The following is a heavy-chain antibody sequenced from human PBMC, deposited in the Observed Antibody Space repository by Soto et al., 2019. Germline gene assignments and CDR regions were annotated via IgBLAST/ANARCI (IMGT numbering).Heavy chain of an antibody. CDR3: ARRFGGGGERFDP. CDR1: GGSINSGGYS. CDR2: IYHTGTT. Sequence: SETLSLTCTVSGGSINSGGYSWTWIRQPPGKGLEWIGFIYHTGTTYYNPSLKSRVTISVDRSKNQFSLKLNSVTAADTAVYYCARRFGGGGERFDPWGRGTLVTVS. V-gene: IGHV4-30-2*01. D-gene: IGHD2-15*01. J-gene: IGHJ5*02.